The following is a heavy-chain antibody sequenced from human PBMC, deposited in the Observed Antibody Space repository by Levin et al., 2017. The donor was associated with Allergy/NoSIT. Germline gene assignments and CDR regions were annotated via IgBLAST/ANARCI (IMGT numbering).Heavy chain of an antibody. CDR2: IYYSGST. Sequence: PSETLSLTCTVSGGSISSGNYFWAWIRQHPGTGLEWIGYIYYSGSTFYNPSLKGRLTISVDTTKRQLSLNLTSLTAADTAVYYCARAPSVGMGFYFDYWGRGTLVTVSS. CDR1: GGSISSGNYF. D-gene: IGHD2-15*01. J-gene: IGHJ4*02. V-gene: IGHV4-31*03. CDR3: ARAPSVGMGFYFDY.